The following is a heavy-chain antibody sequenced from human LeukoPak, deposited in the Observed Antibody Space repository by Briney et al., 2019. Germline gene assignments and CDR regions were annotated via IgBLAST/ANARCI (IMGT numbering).Heavy chain of an antibody. D-gene: IGHD6-19*01. CDR1: GYSFTSHW. V-gene: IGHV5-51*01. CDR2: IYPGDSDT. CDR3: ARLTGSGTYYFDY. J-gene: IGHJ4*02. Sequence: GESLKISCQGSGYSFTSHWIGWVRQMPGKGLEWMGIIYPGDSDTTYSPSFQGQVTISAHKSVSTAYLQWSSLKASDTAMYYCARLTGSGTYYFDYWGQGTLVTVSS.